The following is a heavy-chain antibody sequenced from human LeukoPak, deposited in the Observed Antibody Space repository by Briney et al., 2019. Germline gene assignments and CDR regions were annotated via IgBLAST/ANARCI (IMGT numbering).Heavy chain of an antibody. D-gene: IGHD3-22*01. CDR3: ARDNYPYYYDSSGFGMDV. Sequence: GGSLRLSCAASGFTVSSNYMSWVRQAPGKGLEWVSVIYSGGSTYYADSVKGRFTISRDNSKNTLYLQMNSLRAEDTAVYYCARDNYPYYYDSSGFGMDVWGQGTTVTVSS. CDR1: GFTVSSNY. J-gene: IGHJ6*02. V-gene: IGHV3-53*01. CDR2: IYSGGST.